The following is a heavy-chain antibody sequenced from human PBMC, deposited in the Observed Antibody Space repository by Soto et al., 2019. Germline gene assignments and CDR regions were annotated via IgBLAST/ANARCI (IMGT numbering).Heavy chain of an antibody. D-gene: IGHD3-9*01. CDR2: ISAYNGNT. CDR1: GYTFTSYG. CDR3: ARENYDILTGPTQYFQH. Sequence: ASVKVSCKASGYTFTSYGISWVRQAPGQGLEWMGWISAYNGNTNYAQKLQGRVTMTTDTSTSTAYMELRSLRSDDTAVYYCARENYDILTGPTQYFQHWGQGTLVTVS. J-gene: IGHJ1*01. V-gene: IGHV1-18*04.